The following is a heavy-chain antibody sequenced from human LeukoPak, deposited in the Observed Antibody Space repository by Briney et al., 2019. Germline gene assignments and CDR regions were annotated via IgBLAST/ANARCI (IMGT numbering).Heavy chain of an antibody. CDR2: IWYDGSNK. CDR3: ARDAQYDILTGPDAFDI. D-gene: IGHD3-9*01. J-gene: IGHJ3*02. V-gene: IGHV3-33*01. Sequence: GGSLRLSCAASGFTFSSYGMHWVRQAPGKGLEWVAVIWYDGSNKYYADSVKGRFTISRDNSKNTLYLQMNSLRAEDTAVYYCARDAQYDILTGPDAFDIWGQGTMVTVSS. CDR1: GFTFSSYG.